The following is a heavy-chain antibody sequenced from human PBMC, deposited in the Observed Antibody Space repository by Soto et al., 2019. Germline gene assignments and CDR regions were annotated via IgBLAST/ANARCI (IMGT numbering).Heavy chain of an antibody. V-gene: IGHV1-18*01. CDR1: GYAFTTYG. CDR2: ISAHNGNT. D-gene: IGHD1-1*01. CDR3: ARGRYGDY. Sequence: QVHLVQSGAEVKKPGASVKVSCKGSGYAFTTYGITWVRQAPGQGLEWIGWISAHNGNTNYEQKLQGRVTVTRDTSTSTAYMELRSLRYDDTAVYYCARGRYGDYWGQGALVTVSS. J-gene: IGHJ4*02.